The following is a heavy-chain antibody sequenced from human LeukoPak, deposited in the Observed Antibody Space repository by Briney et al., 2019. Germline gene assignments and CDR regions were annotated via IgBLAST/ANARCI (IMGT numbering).Heavy chain of an antibody. Sequence: SETLSLTCTVSGGSISSSSYYWGWIRQPPGKGLEWIGSIYYSGSTYYNPSLKSRVTISVDTSKNQFSLKLSSVTAADTAVYYCARRVPLRGMDVWGQGTTVTVSS. CDR1: GGSISSSSYY. CDR3: ARRVPLRGMDV. D-gene: IGHD3-16*01. CDR2: IYYSGST. V-gene: IGHV4-39*01. J-gene: IGHJ6*02.